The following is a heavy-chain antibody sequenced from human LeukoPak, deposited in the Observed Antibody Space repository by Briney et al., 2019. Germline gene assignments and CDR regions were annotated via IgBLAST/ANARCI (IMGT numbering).Heavy chain of an antibody. CDR1: GYTFSTYY. CDR2: IIPSDGFT. CDR3: ARDQTVTTTFESHFDY. D-gene: IGHD4-17*01. Sequence: ASVKVSCKASGYTFSTYYVHWVRQAPGQGLEWMGMIIPSDGFTSYAQKFQGRVTMTRDMSTSTVYMELSSLRSDDTAVYYCARDQTVTTTFESHFDYWGQGTLVTVSS. J-gene: IGHJ4*02. V-gene: IGHV1-46*01.